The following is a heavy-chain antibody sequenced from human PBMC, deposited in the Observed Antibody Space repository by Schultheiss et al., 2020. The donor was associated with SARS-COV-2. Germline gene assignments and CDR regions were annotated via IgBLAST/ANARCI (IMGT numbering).Heavy chain of an antibody. D-gene: IGHD3-3*01. V-gene: IGHV3-23*01. CDR3: AKDPPYYDFWSGDNYGMDV. Sequence: GGSLRLSCAASGFTVSSNYMSWVRQAPGKGLEWVSAISGSGGSTYYADSVKGRFTISRDNSKNTLYLQMNSLRAEDTAVYYCAKDPPYYDFWSGDNYGMDVWGQGTTVTVSS. J-gene: IGHJ6*02. CDR1: GFTVSSNY. CDR2: ISGSGGST.